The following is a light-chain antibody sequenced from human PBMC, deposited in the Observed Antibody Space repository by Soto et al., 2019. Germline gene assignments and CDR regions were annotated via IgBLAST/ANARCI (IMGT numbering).Light chain of an antibody. CDR1: SGHRTYA. CDR3: QTWATGILV. CDR2: LNSDGSH. Sequence: QLVLTQSPSASASLGASVKLTCTLSSGHRTYAIAWHQQQPEKGPRYLMKLNSDGSHTKGDGIPDRFSGSSAGAERYLTISSLQSEDEADYCCQTWATGILVFGGGTKLTVL. J-gene: IGLJ3*02. V-gene: IGLV4-69*01.